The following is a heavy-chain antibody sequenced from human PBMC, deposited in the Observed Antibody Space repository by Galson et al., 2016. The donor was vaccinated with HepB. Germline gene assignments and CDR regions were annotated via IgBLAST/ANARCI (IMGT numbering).Heavy chain of an antibody. V-gene: IGHV4-31*03. J-gene: IGHJ4*02. CDR3: ARVTKGGSGNNFDS. CDR1: GVSISSGGYY. CDR2: IYYSGST. Sequence: TLSLTCTVSGVSISSGGYYWSWIRQHPGKGLEWIGYIYYSGSTFYNPSLKSRVTISVDTSKNQFSLKLNYVTAADTAVYYCARVTKGGSGNNFDSWGQGTLFTVSS. D-gene: IGHD3-3*01.